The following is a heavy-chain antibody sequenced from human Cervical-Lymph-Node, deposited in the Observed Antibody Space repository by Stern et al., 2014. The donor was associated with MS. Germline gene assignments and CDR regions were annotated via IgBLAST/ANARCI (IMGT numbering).Heavy chain of an antibody. D-gene: IGHD3-10*01. V-gene: IGHV4-4*02. CDR3: ARRGDYYGPALAFDI. J-gene: IGHJ3*02. Sequence: VQLQESGPGLVKPSGTLSLTCAVSGGSISSSNWWRWVRQPPGKGLEWXGEIYHSGSTNYNPSLKSRVTISVDKPKNQFSLKLSSVTAADTAVYYCARRGDYYGPALAFDIWGQGTMVTVSS. CDR1: GGSISSSNW. CDR2: IYHSGST.